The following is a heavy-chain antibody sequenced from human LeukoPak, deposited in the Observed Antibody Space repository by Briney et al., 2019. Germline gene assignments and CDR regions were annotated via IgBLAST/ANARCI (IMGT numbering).Heavy chain of an antibody. Sequence: PSETLSLTCTVSGGSISTNNYYWGWIRQPPGKGLEYIGSIYFNSRTTNYNPSLKSRVTMSVDTSKNQFSLNLTSVTVADTAVYYCAREGTTRPLDYWGQGTLVTVSS. D-gene: IGHD6-6*01. V-gene: IGHV4-39*07. CDR3: AREGTTRPLDY. J-gene: IGHJ4*02. CDR2: IYFNSRTT. CDR1: GGSISTNNYY.